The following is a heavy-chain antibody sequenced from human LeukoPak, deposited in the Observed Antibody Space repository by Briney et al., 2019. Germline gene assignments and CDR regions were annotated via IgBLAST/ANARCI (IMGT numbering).Heavy chain of an antibody. D-gene: IGHD5-18*01. Sequence: GGSLRLSCAASGFTFSSYGMHWVRQAPGKGLEWVAVISYDGSNKYYADSVKGRFTISRDNAKNSLYLQMNSLRAEDTAVYYCATMVTGAFDIWGQGTMVTVSS. J-gene: IGHJ3*02. CDR1: GFTFSSYG. CDR3: ATMVTGAFDI. CDR2: ISYDGSNK. V-gene: IGHV3-30*03.